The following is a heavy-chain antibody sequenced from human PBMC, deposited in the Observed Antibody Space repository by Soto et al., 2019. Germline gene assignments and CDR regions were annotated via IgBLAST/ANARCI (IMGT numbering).Heavy chain of an antibody. D-gene: IGHD3-3*01. CDR1: GYTFTSYG. Sequence: QVQLVQSGAEVKMPGASVKVSCKASGYTFTSYGISWVRQAPGQGLEWMGWISAYNGNTNYAQKLQGRVTMTTDTPTSTAYMELRSLRSDDTAVYYCARALGKYYDFWSGYSTQFDYWGQGTLVTVSS. CDR3: ARALGKYYDFWSGYSTQFDY. CDR2: ISAYNGNT. J-gene: IGHJ4*02. V-gene: IGHV1-18*01.